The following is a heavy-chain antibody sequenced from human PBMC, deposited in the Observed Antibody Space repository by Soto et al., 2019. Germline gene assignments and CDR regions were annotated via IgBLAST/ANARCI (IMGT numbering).Heavy chain of an antibody. CDR2: IGTAGDT. D-gene: IGHD1-26*01. Sequence: GGSLRLSCAASGFTFSSYDMHWVRQATGKGLEWVSAIGTAGDTYYPGSVKGRFTISRENAKNSLYLQMNSLRAEDTAVYYCARAHGRGGSGSRNWFDPWGQGTLVTVSS. J-gene: IGHJ5*02. CDR3: ARAHGRGGSGSRNWFDP. CDR1: GFTFSSYD. V-gene: IGHV3-13*01.